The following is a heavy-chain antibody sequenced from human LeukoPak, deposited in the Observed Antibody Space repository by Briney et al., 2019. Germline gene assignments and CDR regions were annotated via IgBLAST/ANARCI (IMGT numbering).Heavy chain of an antibody. CDR3: ARITAHCFDH. V-gene: IGHV3-23*01. CDR2: LSCIDSSCTE. J-gene: IGHJ4*02. Sequence: GRSLRLSCAASGFTFGTFDMSWVRQAPGKGLEWVSTLSCIDSSCTEYYADSVKGRFTISRDNSKNTLFLQMNSLRVEDTAVYYCARITAHCFDHWGQGTLATVSS. D-gene: IGHD3-16*01. CDR1: GFTFGTFD.